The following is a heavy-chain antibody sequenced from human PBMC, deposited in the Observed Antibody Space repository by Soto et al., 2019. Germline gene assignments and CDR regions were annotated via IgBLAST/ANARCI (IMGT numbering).Heavy chain of an antibody. D-gene: IGHD3-22*01. Sequence: ASVKVSCKVSGYTLTELSMHWVRQAGGKGLEGMGGIDPEDGETIYAQKSQGRVTRTEDTCKDTAYMELSSLRSEDTAVYSCATVYYASSGYVADEARAWFDPWGQGTLVTVSS. CDR2: IDPEDGET. CDR1: GYTLTELS. V-gene: IGHV1-24*01. CDR3: ATVYYASSGYVADEARAWFDP. J-gene: IGHJ5*02.